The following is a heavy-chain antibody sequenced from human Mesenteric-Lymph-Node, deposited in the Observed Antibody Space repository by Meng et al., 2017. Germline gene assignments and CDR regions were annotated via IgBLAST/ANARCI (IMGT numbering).Heavy chain of an antibody. CDR3: ARAHWYGALNNWFDP. J-gene: IGHJ5*02. Sequence: ASVKVSCKTSGYSFSNYGISWVRQAPGQGLEWMGWISAYNGNTNYAQNFQGRVTMTTDTSTSTAYMEMRSPTSDDTAVYYCARAHWYGALNNWFDPWGQGTLVTVSS. CDR1: GYSFSNYG. V-gene: IGHV1-18*01. CDR2: ISAYNGNT. D-gene: IGHD4-17*01.